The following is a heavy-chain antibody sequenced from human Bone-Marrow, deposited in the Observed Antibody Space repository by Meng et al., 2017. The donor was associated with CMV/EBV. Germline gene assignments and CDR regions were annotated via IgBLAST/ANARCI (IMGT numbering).Heavy chain of an antibody. D-gene: IGHD2-2*01. CDR1: GGTFSSYA. J-gene: IGHJ3*02. CDR2: ITPFNGNT. V-gene: IGHV1-45*02. CDR3: ARSRGYCSSTSCYSDAFDI. Sequence: SVKVSCKASGGTFSSYAISWVRQAPGQGLEWMGWITPFNGNTNYAQKFQDRVTITRDRSMSTAYMELSSLRSEDTAMYYCARSRGYCSSTSCYSDAFDIWGQGTMVTVSS.